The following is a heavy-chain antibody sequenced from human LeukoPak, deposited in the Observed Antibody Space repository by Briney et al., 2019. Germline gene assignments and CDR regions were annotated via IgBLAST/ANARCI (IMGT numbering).Heavy chain of an antibody. CDR2: ISSDGSST. D-gene: IGHD3-3*01. CDR3: AKAYPYYDFWSGYYDY. Sequence: GGSLRLSCAASGFTFSSYWMHWVRQAPGRGLVWVSRISSDGSSTIYADSVKGRFTISRDNAKNTLYLQMNSLRAEDTAVYYCAKAYPYYDFWSGYYDYWGQGTLVTVSS. V-gene: IGHV3-74*01. J-gene: IGHJ4*02. CDR1: GFTFSSYW.